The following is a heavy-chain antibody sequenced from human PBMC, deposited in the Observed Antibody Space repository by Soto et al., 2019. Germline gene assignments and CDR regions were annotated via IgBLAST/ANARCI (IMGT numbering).Heavy chain of an antibody. CDR1: GGSFRNFV. Sequence: QVQLVQSGAEVRKPGSSVKVSCKSSGGSFRNFVMSWVRQAPGQGLEWMGGIIPNSGTTNYAQKFQGRVTITADESTSTAYMELSGLTSDETSLYYCARDLGGEATIRFWGQGTLVTVSS. D-gene: IGHD3-16*01. J-gene: IGHJ4*02. CDR3: ARDLGGEATIRF. CDR2: IIPNSGTT. V-gene: IGHV1-69*01.